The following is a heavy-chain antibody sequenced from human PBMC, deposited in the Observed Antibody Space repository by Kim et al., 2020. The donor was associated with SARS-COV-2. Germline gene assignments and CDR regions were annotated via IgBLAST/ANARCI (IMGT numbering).Heavy chain of an antibody. CDR2: IYYSGST. V-gene: IGHV4-39*02. CDR1: GGSISSSSYY. J-gene: IGHJ1*01. CDR3: VRDSGIAVADG. Sequence: SETLSLTCTVSGGSISSSSYYWGWIRQPPGKGLEWIGSIYYSGSTYYNPSLKSRVTISVDTSKNQFSLKLSSVTAADTAVYYCVRDSGIAVADGWGQGTLVTVSS. D-gene: IGHD6-19*01.